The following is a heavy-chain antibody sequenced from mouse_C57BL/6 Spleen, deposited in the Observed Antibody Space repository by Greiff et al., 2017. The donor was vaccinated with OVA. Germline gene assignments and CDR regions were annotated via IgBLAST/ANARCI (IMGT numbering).Heavy chain of an antibody. J-gene: IGHJ2*01. V-gene: IGHV3-6*01. CDR3: ARDRVYYDYDGYFDD. CDR2: ISYDGSN. CDR1: GYSINRGSY. Sequence: EVKLMESGPGLVKPSQSLSLTCSVTGYSINRGSYWNWIRQFPGNKLEWMGYISYDGSNNYNPSLKNRISITRDTSKNQFFLKLNSVTTEDTDTYYCARDRVYYDYDGYFDDWGQGTTLTVSS. D-gene: IGHD2-4*01.